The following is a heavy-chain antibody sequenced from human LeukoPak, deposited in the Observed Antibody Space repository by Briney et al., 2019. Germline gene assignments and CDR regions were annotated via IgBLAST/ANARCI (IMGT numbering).Heavy chain of an antibody. J-gene: IGHJ4*02. CDR1: GFSLSTSGAG. D-gene: IGHD1-7*01. Sequence: SGPTLVNATQPLTPTCTFSGFSLSTSGAGVGWIRQPPGKALEWLALLYWDDVNRYSPSLRSRLTITKDTSKNQVVLTMTNMDHVDTATYYCAHRTVDYTGTTAFFDSWVQGTLVTVSS. CDR3: AHRTVDYTGTTAFFDS. V-gene: IGHV2-5*02. CDR2: LYWDDVN.